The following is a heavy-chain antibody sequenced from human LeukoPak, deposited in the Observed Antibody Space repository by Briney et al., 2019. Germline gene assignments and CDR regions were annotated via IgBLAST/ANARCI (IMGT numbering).Heavy chain of an antibody. CDR1: GYSFTTYW. V-gene: IGHV5-51*01. D-gene: IGHD5-24*01. CDR2: IFPGDSDT. J-gene: IGHJ6*03. CDR3: ARQRSPVEYYYYYMDV. Sequence: GESLKISCKGSGYSFTTYWIGWVRQMPGKGLEWIGIIFPGDSDTTYSPSLQGQVTISADKSISTAYLQWSSLKASDTAMYYCARQRSPVEYYYYYMDVWGKGTTVTVSS.